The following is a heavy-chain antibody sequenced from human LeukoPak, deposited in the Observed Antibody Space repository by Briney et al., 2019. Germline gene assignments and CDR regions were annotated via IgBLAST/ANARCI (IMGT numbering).Heavy chain of an antibody. CDR1: GYNFLTHG. Sequence: ASVKVSCKASGYNFLTHGISWVRQAPGQGPEWMGWISTNNGNTNYAQKFQGRVTMTTDTSTATVYMELRNLRSDDTAVYYCARADDFWTGYWSHWGQGTLVTVSS. J-gene: IGHJ4*02. D-gene: IGHD3/OR15-3a*01. CDR2: ISTNNGNT. CDR3: ARADDFWTGYWSH. V-gene: IGHV1-18*04.